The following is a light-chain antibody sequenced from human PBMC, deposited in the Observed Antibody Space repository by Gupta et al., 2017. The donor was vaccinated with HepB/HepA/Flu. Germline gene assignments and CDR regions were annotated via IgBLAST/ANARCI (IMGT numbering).Light chain of an antibody. CDR2: DAY. J-gene: IGKJ4*01. CDR1: QDISNY. CDR3: QEYDNHLRVT. Sequence: DIQMTQSPSSQSASVGDRVTITCQASQDISNYLIWYQQKPGKAPKVLIYDAYNVETGVPSRFSGSGSGTDFTFTISSLQPEYIATYYCQEYDNHLRVTFGGGTKVE. V-gene: IGKV1-33*01.